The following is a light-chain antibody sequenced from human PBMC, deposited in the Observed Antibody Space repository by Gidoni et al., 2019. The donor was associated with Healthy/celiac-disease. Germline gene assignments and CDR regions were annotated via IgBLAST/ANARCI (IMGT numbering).Light chain of an antibody. Sequence: QSSLPQPPSPSGSPGPSVTISCTGTSSDVGVYNYVSCYHQHPGKPTKLMIHEVSQRPSGVPDRFSGSKSGNTASLTVSGLQAEDEADYYCSSYAGSNNWVFGGGTKLTV. V-gene: IGLV2-8*01. CDR1: SSDVGVYNY. J-gene: IGLJ3*02. CDR2: EVS. CDR3: SSYAGSNNWV.